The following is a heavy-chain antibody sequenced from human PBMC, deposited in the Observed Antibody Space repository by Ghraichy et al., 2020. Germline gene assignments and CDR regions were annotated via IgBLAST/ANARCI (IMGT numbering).Heavy chain of an antibody. D-gene: IGHD3-10*01. J-gene: IGHJ6*03. Sequence: SETLSLTCTVSGGSISSYYWSWIRQPPGKGLEWIGYIYYSGSTNYNPSLKSRVTISVDTSKNQFSLKLSSVTAADTAVYYCATSKPGYYGSGSYSNYYYYMDVWGKGTTVTVSS. CDR1: GGSISSYY. CDR2: IYYSGST. CDR3: ATSKPGYYGSGSYSNYYYYMDV. V-gene: IGHV4-59*01.